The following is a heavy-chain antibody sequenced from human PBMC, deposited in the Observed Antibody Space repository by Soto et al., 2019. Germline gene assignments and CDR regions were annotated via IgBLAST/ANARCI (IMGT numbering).Heavy chain of an antibody. D-gene: IGHD1-26*01. CDR1: GWYFSGYY. Sequence: SETLSLTCAVYGWYFSGYYWSWIRQPPGKGLEWIGEINHSGSTNYNPSLKSRVTISVDTSKNQFPLKLSSVTAADTAVYYCARGGVGATREDAFDIWGQWTMVTVSS. J-gene: IGHJ3*02. V-gene: IGHV4-34*01. CDR2: INHSGST. CDR3: ARGGVGATREDAFDI.